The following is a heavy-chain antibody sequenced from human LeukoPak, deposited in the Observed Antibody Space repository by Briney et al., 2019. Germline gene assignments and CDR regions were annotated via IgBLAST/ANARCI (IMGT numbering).Heavy chain of an antibody. CDR1: GFTFSNFA. Sequence: GGSLRLACAASGFTFSNFAMAWVRQVPEKGLEWISFIRGGGAGAHYADSVRGRFTISRDNSKNTLYLEMNSLRADDTAVYYCAKASYSYGNDAFDIWGQGTKVTVSS. CDR3: AKASYSYGNDAFDI. CDR2: IRGGGAGA. J-gene: IGHJ3*02. D-gene: IGHD3-16*02. V-gene: IGHV3-23*01.